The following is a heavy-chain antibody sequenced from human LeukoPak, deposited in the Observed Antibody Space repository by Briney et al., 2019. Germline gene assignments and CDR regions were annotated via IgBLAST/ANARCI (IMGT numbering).Heavy chain of an antibody. Sequence: SETLSLTCTVSGGSVSSGGSYWSWIRQPPGKGLVWIGYISYTGSTTNYNPSLKSRVTMSVDTSKNQFSLKLTSVTAADTAVYYCARGGLPRENWFDPWGQGTLVTVSS. CDR3: ARGGLPRENWFDP. CDR1: GGSVSSGGSY. J-gene: IGHJ5*02. D-gene: IGHD3/OR15-3a*01. V-gene: IGHV4-61*08. CDR2: ISYTGSTT.